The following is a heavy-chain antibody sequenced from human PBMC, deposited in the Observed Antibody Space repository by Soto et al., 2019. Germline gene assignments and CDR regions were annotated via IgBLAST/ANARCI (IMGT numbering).Heavy chain of an antibody. CDR3: ARGVGSGSYYNQYNWFDP. J-gene: IGHJ5*02. CDR1: GYTFTNYG. Sequence: GASVKVSCKASGYTFTNYGISWVRQAPGQGLEWMGWINVYNGNTKYAQKVQGRVTMTTDTSTSTAYMELRSLRSDDTAVYYCARGVGSGSYYNQYNWFDPWGQGTLDTVSS. D-gene: IGHD3-10*01. CDR2: INVYNGNT. V-gene: IGHV1-18*01.